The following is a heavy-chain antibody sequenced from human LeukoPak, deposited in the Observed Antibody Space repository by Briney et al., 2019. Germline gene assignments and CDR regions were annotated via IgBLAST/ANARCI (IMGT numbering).Heavy chain of an antibody. V-gene: IGHV3-21*01. D-gene: IGHD2/OR15-2a*01. CDR1: GFTFSSYS. J-gene: IGHJ5*02. CDR3: ARPLSIYDNWFDP. CDR2: ISSSSSYI. Sequence: PGGSLRLSCAASGFTFSSYSMNWVRQAPGKGLEWVSSISSSSSYIYYADSVKGRFTISRDNAENSLYLQMNSLRAEDTAVYYCARPLSIYDNWFDPWGQGTLVTVSS.